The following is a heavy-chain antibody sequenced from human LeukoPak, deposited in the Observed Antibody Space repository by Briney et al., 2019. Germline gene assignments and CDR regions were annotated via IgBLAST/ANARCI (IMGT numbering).Heavy chain of an antibody. V-gene: IGHV3-23*01. J-gene: IGHJ4*02. D-gene: IGHD6-13*01. CDR2: ISGSGGST. CDR1: GFTFSSYP. Sequence: GGSLRLSCAASGFTFSSYPMSWVRQAPGKGLEWVSAISGSGGSTYYADSVKGRFPISRDNPKSTLYLQMNSLRAEDTALYYCAKDTSWIAADFDSWGQGSLVSVSS. CDR3: AKDTSWIAADFDS.